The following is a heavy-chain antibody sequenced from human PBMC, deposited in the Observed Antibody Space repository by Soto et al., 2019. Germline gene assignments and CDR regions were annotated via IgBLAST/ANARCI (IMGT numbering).Heavy chain of an antibody. J-gene: IGHJ4*01. CDR3: RRNYGGATTGIDY. Sequence: PGESLKISCDGSGYTFTYYWIGWVRQMPGKGLEWMGVTYPFDSDTRYSPSFQGRVTISAVQSTNTAYLELSRLQASDTAIYYCRRNYGGATTGIDYWGQGTLVTVYS. D-gene: IGHD1-26*01. CDR2: TYPFDSDT. V-gene: IGHV5-51*01. CDR1: GYTFTYYW.